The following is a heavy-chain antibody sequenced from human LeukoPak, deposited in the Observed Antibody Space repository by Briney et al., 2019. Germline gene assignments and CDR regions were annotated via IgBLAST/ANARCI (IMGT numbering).Heavy chain of an antibody. D-gene: IGHD7-27*01. Sequence: SETLSLTCTVSGGSITITNYYWGWIRQPPGKGLEWVGNIYHDGSTYYNPSLKSRVSISVDTSKNQFSLKLSSVTAADTAVYYCARRYRNWVFDYWGQGTLVTVSS. V-gene: IGHV4-39*01. CDR3: ARRYRNWVFDY. CDR1: GGSITITNYY. J-gene: IGHJ4*02. CDR2: IYHDGST.